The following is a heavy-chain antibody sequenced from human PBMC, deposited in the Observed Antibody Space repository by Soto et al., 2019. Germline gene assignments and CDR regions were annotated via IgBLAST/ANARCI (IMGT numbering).Heavy chain of an antibody. D-gene: IGHD3-22*01. CDR3: ARDPDSSGYYYFDY. CDR2: ISSYGGST. J-gene: IGHJ4*02. CDR1: GFTFSSYA. V-gene: IGHV3-64*01. Sequence: EVQLVESGGXLVQPGGSLRLSCAASGFTFSSYAMHWVRQAPGKGLEYVSAISSYGGSTYYANSVKGRFTISRDNSKNTLYLQMGSLRAEDMAVYYCARDPDSSGYYYFDYWGQGTLVTVSS.